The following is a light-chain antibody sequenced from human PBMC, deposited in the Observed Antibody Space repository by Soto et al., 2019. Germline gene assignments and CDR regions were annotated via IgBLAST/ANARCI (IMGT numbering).Light chain of an antibody. J-gene: IGKJ1*01. CDR1: QSVSNNY. V-gene: IGKV3-20*01. CDR3: QQYSSSRT. CDR2: GAS. Sequence: IVLTQSPATLSLSPWERATLSCRASQSVSNNYLAWYQQKPGQAPRLLIYGASNRATGIPDRFSGSGSGTDFTLTISRLEPEDFAVYYCQQYSSSRTFGQGTKVDIK.